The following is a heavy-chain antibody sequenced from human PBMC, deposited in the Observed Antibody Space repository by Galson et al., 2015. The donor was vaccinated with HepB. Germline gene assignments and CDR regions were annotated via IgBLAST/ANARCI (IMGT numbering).Heavy chain of an antibody. Sequence: SVKVSCKASGYTFTSYGISWVRQAPGQGLEWMGWISAYNGNTNYAQKLQGRVTMTTDTSTSTAYMELRSLRSDDTAVYYCARDALEMGWGYPFHYDFWSGYWYYFDYWGQGTLVTVSS. V-gene: IGHV1-18*04. D-gene: IGHD3-3*01. CDR3: ARDALEMGWGYPFHYDFWSGYWYYFDY. CDR1: GYTFTSYG. CDR2: ISAYNGNT. J-gene: IGHJ4*02.